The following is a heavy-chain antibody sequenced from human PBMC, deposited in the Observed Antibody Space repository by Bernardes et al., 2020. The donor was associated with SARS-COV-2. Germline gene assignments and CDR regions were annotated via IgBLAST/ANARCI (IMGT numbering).Heavy chain of an antibody. Sequence: ASVQVSCKASGYTFTNYGIGWVRQAPGHGLEWLGGISGYNGNTTYARHLQDRVSMTIDISTNTAFMELRRLRSDDTAVYYCARVAGFSSGGTCFSLFYFDHWGQGTLVSVSS. CDR3: ARVAGFSSGGTCFSLFYFDH. J-gene: IGHJ4*02. D-gene: IGHD2-15*01. CDR2: ISGYNGNT. V-gene: IGHV1-18*04. CDR1: GYTFTNYG.